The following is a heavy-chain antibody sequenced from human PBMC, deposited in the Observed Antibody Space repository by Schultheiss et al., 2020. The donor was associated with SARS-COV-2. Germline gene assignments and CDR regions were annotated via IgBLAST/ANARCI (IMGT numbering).Heavy chain of an antibody. CDR1: GFTFGDYA. CDR3: ARLNYYDSSGYYPDAFDI. Sequence: GESLKISCTASGFTFGDYAMSWVRQAPGKGLEWVGFIRSKAYGGTTEYAASVKGRFTISRDDSKSIAYLQMNSLRAEDTAVYYCARLNYYDSSGYYPDAFDIWGQGTMVTVSS. V-gene: IGHV3-49*04. D-gene: IGHD3-22*01. CDR2: IRSKAYGGTT. J-gene: IGHJ3*02.